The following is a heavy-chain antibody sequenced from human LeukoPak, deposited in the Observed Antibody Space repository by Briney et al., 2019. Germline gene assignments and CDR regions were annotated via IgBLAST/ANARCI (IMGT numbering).Heavy chain of an antibody. CDR2: ISGSGSST. J-gene: IGHJ4*02. V-gene: IGHV3-23*01. CDR1: GFTFSSYA. D-gene: IGHD3-10*01. CDR3: AKDRGVTWVDY. Sequence: GGSLRLSCAASGFTFSSYAMSWVRQAPGKGLQWVSAISGSGSSTYYADSVKGRFTISRDNYKNTLYLQMNSLRAEDTAVYYCAKDRGVTWVDYWGQGTLVTVSS.